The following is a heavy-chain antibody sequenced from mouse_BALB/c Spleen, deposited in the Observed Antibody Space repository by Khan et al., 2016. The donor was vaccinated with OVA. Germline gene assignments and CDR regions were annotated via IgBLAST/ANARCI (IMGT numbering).Heavy chain of an antibody. Sequence: QVQLQQSGTELVRPGASVKLSCKASGYNFTSYWINWVKQRPGQGLEWIGNIYPSDSYTKFHQKFKDKAKLTVDKSASTAYMQLSSPTCEDSAVYYCTREGVYGSSFDYWGQGTLVTVSA. CDR3: TREGVYGSSFDY. CDR2: IYPSDSYT. J-gene: IGHJ3*01. CDR1: GYNFTSYW. V-gene: IGHV1-69*02. D-gene: IGHD1-1*02.